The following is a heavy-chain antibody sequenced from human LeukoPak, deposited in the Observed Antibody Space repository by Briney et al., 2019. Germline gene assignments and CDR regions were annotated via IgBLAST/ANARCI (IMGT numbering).Heavy chain of an antibody. V-gene: IGHV3-21*01. CDR2: ISSSSSYI. J-gene: IGHJ6*03. D-gene: IGHD4-23*01. Sequence: PGGSLRLSCAASGFTFSSYEMNWVRQAPGKGLEWVSSISSSSSYIYYADSVKGRFTISRDNAKNSLYLQMNSLRAEDTAVYYCARDSRLRWNYYYYYYMDVWGKGTTVTVSS. CDR1: GFTFSSYE. CDR3: ARDSRLRWNYYYYYYMDV.